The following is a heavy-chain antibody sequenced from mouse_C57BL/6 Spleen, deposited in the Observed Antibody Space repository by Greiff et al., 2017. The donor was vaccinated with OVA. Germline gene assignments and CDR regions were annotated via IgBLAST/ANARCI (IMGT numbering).Heavy chain of an antibody. CDR1: GFTFSSYA. CDR2: ISDGGSYT. J-gene: IGHJ2*01. Sequence: EVKLVESGGGLVKPGGSLKLSCAASGFTFSSYAMSWVRQTPETRLEWVANISDGGSYTYYPDNVKGRFTISRDNAKNNLYLQMSHLKSEDTSMYYCASLTVVAGDYWGQGTTLTVSS. CDR3: ASLTVVAGDY. D-gene: IGHD1-1*01. V-gene: IGHV5-4*03.